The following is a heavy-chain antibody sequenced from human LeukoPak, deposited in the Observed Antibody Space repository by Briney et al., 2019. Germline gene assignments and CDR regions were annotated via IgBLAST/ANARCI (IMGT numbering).Heavy chain of an antibody. Sequence: SETLSLTCTVSGGSIHSYYWSWIRQPPGRGLEWIGYIYYSGSTNYNPSLKSRVTISVDTSKNQFSLKLSSVTAADTAVYYCAKHWLDSGTPDRFDYWGQGTLVTVSS. D-gene: IGHD3-10*01. J-gene: IGHJ4*02. CDR2: IYYSGST. CDR3: AKHWLDSGTPDRFDY. CDR1: GGSIHSYY. V-gene: IGHV4-59*08.